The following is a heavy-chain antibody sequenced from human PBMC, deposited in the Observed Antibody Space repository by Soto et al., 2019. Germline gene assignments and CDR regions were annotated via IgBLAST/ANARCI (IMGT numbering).Heavy chain of an antibody. CDR1: GFTFSSYA. V-gene: IGHV3-30-3*01. CDR3: AKETNAYEINF. D-gene: IGHD3-9*01. CDR2: ISYDGNTQ. Sequence: VQLLESGGDLVQPGGSLRLSCAASGFTFSSYAMGWVRQAPGKGLEWVAVISYDGNTQYYADSVKGRFTVSRDNSNNILYVEMNNLRDEDTAMYYCAKETNAYEINFWGQGTLVTVSP. J-gene: IGHJ4*02.